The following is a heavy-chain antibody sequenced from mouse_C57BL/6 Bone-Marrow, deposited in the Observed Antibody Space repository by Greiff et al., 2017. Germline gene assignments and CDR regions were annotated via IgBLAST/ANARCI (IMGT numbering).Heavy chain of an antibody. Sequence: EVMLVESGGGLVQPGGSLSLSCAASGFTFTDYYMSWVRQPPGKALEWLGFIRNKANGYTTEYSASVKGRFTISRDNSQSILYLQMHALRAEDSATYYCARYKGDRGYAMDYWGQGTSVTVSS. CDR3: ARYKGDRGYAMDY. D-gene: IGHD2-14*01. CDR2: IRNKANGYTT. J-gene: IGHJ4*01. CDR1: GFTFTDYY. V-gene: IGHV7-3*01.